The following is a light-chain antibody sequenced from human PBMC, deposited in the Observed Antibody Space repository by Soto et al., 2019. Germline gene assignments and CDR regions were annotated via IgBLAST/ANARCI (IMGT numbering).Light chain of an antibody. CDR3: CSYAGRSNVV. Sequence: QSALTQPASVSGSPGQSITISCTGTSGDVGTYNLVSWYQQQPSRAPKLIIFEVNKPPSGVSNRLSGSKSGNTASLAISGLQADDEADYHCCSYAGRSNVVCGGGTKLTVL. CDR1: SGDVGTYNL. V-gene: IGLV2-23*02. CDR2: EVN. J-gene: IGLJ2*01.